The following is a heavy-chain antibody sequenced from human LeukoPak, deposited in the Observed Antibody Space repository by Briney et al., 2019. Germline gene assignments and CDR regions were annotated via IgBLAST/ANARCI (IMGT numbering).Heavy chain of an antibody. J-gene: IGHJ4*02. D-gene: IGHD2-15*01. CDR1: GGSINSNY. V-gene: IGHV4-59*01. CDR3: ARLGCSGGSCYDHY. CDR2: IYYSGST. Sequence: SETLSLTCTVSGGSINSNYWSWIRQPPGKGLEWIGYIYYSGSTKYNPSLKSRVIISVETSKNQFSLKLSSLTAADTAVYYCARLGCSGGSCYDHYRGQGTLVTVSS.